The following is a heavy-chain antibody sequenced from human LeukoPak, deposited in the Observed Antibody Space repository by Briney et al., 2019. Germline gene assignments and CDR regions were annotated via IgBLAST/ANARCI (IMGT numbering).Heavy chain of an antibody. CDR1: GGTFSSYA. J-gene: IGHJ6*02. D-gene: IGHD6-13*01. CDR3: ARLAAGTDYYGMDV. Sequence: SVKVSCKASGGTFSSYAISWVRQAPGQGLEWMGRIIPILGIANYAQKFQGRVTITADKSTSTAYMELSSLRSEDTAVYYCARLAAGTDYYGMDVWAKGPRSPSP. V-gene: IGHV1-69*04. CDR2: IIPILGIA.